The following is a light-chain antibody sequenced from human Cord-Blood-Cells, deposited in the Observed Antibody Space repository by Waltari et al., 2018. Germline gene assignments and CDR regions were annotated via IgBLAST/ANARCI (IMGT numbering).Light chain of an antibody. CDR1: SSDVGGYNY. CDR2: DVS. J-gene: IGLJ2*01. CDR3: SSYTSSSTLGV. Sequence: QSALTQPASVSGSPGQSITISCTGTSSDVGGYNYVPWYQQHPGKAPKLMIYDVSNRPSGVSNRFSGSKSGNPASLTISGLQAEDEADYYCSSYTSSSTLGVFGGGTKLTVL. V-gene: IGLV2-14*01.